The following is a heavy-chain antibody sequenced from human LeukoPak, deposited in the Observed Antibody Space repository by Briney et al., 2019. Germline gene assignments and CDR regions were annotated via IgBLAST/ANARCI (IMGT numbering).Heavy chain of an antibody. CDR2: ISWNSGSI. D-gene: IGHD1-1*01. V-gene: IGHV3-9*01. CDR1: GFTFDDYA. J-gene: IGHJ4*02. Sequence: PGGSLRLSCAASGFTFDDYAMHWVRQAPGKGLEWVSGISWNSGSIGYADSVKGRFTISRDNAKNSLYLQMNSLRAEDTALYYCAKVRRVQRYFDYWGQGTLVTVSS. CDR3: AKVRRVQRYFDY.